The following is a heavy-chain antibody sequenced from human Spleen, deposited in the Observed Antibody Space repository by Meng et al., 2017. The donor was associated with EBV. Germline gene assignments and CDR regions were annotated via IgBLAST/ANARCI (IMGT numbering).Heavy chain of an antibody. CDR3: ASAPPGLPHDS. J-gene: IGHJ4*02. CDR2: INHSGST. V-gene: IGHV4-34*01. Sequence: EQRQAGGAGLLTLSDPLALTCGVSGWAFSGYDCTWSRQPPGKGLEWIGEINHSGSTNYNPSLKSRVTISVDTSKNQFSLNLISVTAADTAVYYCASAPPGLPHDSWGQGTLVTVSS. CDR1: GWAFSGYD. D-gene: IGHD5-12*01.